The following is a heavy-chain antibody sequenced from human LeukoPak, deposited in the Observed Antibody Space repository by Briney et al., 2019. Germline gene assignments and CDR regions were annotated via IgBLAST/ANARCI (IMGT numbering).Heavy chain of an antibody. D-gene: IGHD5-12*01. V-gene: IGHV3-21*01. CDR2: MTASGVT. Sequence: GGSLRLSCAASGFSFNFHSMNWVRQAPGKGLEWISYMTASGVTMYAESVYGRFTISRDNDKKSVYLQMISLRVEDTAVYFCTRDGGYSGFDFDYWGQEVLVTVSS. J-gene: IGHJ4*02. CDR1: GFSFNFHS. CDR3: TRDGGYSGFDFDY.